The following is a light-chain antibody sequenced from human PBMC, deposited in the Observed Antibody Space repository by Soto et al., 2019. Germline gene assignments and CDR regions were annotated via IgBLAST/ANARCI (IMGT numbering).Light chain of an antibody. CDR3: SSYTSSSTL. J-gene: IGLJ1*01. V-gene: IGLV2-14*01. Sequence: QSAVTQPASVSGSPGQSITFSCTGTSSDVGGYNYVSWYQQHPGKAPKLMIYAVTDRPSGVSSRFSGSKSGNTASLTISGLQAEDEADYYCSSYTSSSTLFGTGTKVTVL. CDR2: AVT. CDR1: SSDVGGYNY.